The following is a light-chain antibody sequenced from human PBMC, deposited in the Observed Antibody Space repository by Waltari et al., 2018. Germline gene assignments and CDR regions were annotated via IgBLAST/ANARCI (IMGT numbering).Light chain of an antibody. J-gene: IGLJ2*01. CDR3: CSYARYSTPSWI. V-gene: IGLV2-23*02. Sequence: QSALTQPASVSGSPGQSITIPCTGTSSDVGAYEFVSWYQRYPAQGPKLLISQVNKRPSGVSTRFSGSKSGNTASLTISGLQAEDEADYFCCSYARYSTPSWIFGGGTKLTVL. CDR2: QVN. CDR1: SSDVGAYEF.